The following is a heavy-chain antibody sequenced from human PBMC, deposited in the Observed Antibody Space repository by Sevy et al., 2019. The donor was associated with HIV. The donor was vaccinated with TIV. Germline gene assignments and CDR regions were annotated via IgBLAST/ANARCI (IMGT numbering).Heavy chain of an antibody. CDR1: GFTFSDHY. J-gene: IGHJ4*02. CDR2: IRNKADSYTT. Sequence: GGSLRLSCAASGFTFSDHYMEWVRQAPGKGLEWVGRIRNKADSYTTEYAASVKGRFTISRDDSKNSLYLLMNSLRTEDTAVYYCATHAGIAAAGRVFDYWGKGTLVHV. CDR3: ATHAGIAAAGRVFDY. D-gene: IGHD6-13*01. V-gene: IGHV3-72*01.